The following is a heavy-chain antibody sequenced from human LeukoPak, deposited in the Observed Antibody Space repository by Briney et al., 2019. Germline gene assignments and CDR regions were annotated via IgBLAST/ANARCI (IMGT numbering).Heavy chain of an antibody. V-gene: IGHV1-46*01. CDR3: ARRAVAGDLDY. Sequence: ASVKVSCKASGYTFTGYYMHWVRQAPGQGLEWMGIINPSGGSTSYAQKFQGRVTMTRDTSTSTVYMELSSLRSEDTAVYYCARRAVAGDLDYWGQGTLVTVSS. D-gene: IGHD6-19*01. CDR1: GYTFTGYY. J-gene: IGHJ4*02. CDR2: INPSGGST.